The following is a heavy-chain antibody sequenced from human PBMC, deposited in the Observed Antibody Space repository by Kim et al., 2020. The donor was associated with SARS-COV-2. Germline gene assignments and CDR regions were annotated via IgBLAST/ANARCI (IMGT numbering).Heavy chain of an antibody. J-gene: IGHJ6*02. D-gene: IGHD3-10*01. V-gene: IGHV3-30*18. CDR2: ISYDGSNK. Sequence: GGSLRLSCAASGFTFSSYGMHWVRQAPGKGLEWVAVISYDGSNKYYADSVKGRFTISRDNSKNTLYLQMNSLRAEDTAVYYCAKDLTMVRGVIKHSYYYYGMDVWGQGTMVTV. CDR3: AKDLTMVRGVIKHSYYYYGMDV. CDR1: GFTFSSYG.